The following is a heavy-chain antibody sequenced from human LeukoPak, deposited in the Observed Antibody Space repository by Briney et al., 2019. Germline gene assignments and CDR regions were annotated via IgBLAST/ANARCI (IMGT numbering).Heavy chain of an antibody. J-gene: IGHJ6*03. Sequence: ASVKVSCKASGYTFTSYYMHWVRQAPGQGLEWMGIINPSGGSTSYAQKFQGRVTMTRDMSTSTVYMELSSLRSEDTAVYYCARGQLLYGVDYHYMDVWGKGTTVTVSS. CDR2: INPSGGST. D-gene: IGHD2-2*02. CDR3: ARGQLLYGVDYHYMDV. V-gene: IGHV1-46*01. CDR1: GYTFTSYY.